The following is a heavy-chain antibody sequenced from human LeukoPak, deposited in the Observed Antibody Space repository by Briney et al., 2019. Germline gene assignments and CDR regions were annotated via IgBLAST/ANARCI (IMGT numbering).Heavy chain of an antibody. J-gene: IGHJ4*02. V-gene: IGHV1-18*01. D-gene: IGHD3-10*01. CDR1: GYTFTSYG. Sequence: ASVKVSCTASGYTFTSYGFSWVRQAPRQGLEWMRWISTYYGNTNYAQKLQDRVTMTTDTSTSTAYMELTSLRSDDTAVYYCARVYSTNYYGSGDRPFLFDYWGQGTVVTVSS. CDR2: ISTYYGNT. CDR3: ARVYSTNYYGSGDRPFLFDY.